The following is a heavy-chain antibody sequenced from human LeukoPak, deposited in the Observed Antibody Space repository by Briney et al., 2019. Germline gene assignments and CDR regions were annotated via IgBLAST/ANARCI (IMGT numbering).Heavy chain of an antibody. CDR2: IWYDGKIK. CDR1: GFTFSSYG. J-gene: IGHJ4*02. Sequence: GGSLRLSCAASGFTFSSYGMHWARQAPGKGLEWVAVIWYDGKIKYYLDSVKGRFAISRDNSKNTVVLQMNSLRAEDTAVYYCAKDRDALGQQLAIDDWGQGTLVTVSA. CDR3: AKDRDALGQQLAIDD. D-gene: IGHD6-13*01. V-gene: IGHV3-33*06.